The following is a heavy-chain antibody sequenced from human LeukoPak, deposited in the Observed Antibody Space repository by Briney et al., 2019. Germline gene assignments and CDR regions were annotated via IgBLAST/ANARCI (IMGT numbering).Heavy chain of an antibody. CDR1: GGTFSSYA. Sequence: SVKVSCKASGGTFSSYAISWVRQAPGQGLEWMGGIIPIFGTANYAQKFQGRVTITADESTSTAYMELSSLRSEDTAVYYCARMPPYCSSTSCYSDAFDIWGQGTMVTVSS. J-gene: IGHJ3*02. CDR3: ARMPPYCSSTSCYSDAFDI. V-gene: IGHV1-69*13. CDR2: IIPIFGTA. D-gene: IGHD2-2*01.